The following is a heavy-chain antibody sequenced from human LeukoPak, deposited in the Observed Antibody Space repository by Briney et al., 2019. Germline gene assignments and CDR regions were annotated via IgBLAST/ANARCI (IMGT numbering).Heavy chain of an antibody. Sequence: DPSETLSLTCTVSGGSISNYYWNWIRQPPGKGLEWIGDISYSGSTNYNPPLKSRVTILVDTSKNQLSLKLSSLTGADTAVYYCARDYRTQYYYYGMDVWGQGITVTVSS. J-gene: IGHJ6*02. D-gene: IGHD4-11*01. CDR3: ARDYRTQYYYYGMDV. V-gene: IGHV4-59*01. CDR2: ISYSGST. CDR1: GGSISNYY.